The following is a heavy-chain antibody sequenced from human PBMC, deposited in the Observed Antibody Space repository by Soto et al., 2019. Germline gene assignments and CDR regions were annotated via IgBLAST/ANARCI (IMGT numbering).Heavy chain of an antibody. V-gene: IGHV4-39*01. CDR2: IYYSGST. CDR3: ARYYYDSSGYLVDYFDY. CDR1: GGSISSSSYY. J-gene: IGHJ4*02. D-gene: IGHD3-22*01. Sequence: QLQLQESGPGLVKPSETLSLTCTVSGGSISSSSYYWGWIRQPPGKGLEWIGSIYYSGSTYYNPSLKSRVTISVDTSKNQFSLKLSSVTAADTAVYYCARYYYDSSGYLVDYFDYWGQGTLVTVSS.